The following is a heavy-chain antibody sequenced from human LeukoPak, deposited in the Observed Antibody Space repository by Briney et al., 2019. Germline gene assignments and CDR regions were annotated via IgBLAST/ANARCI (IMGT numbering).Heavy chain of an antibody. CDR1: GGSISSSSYY. J-gene: IGHJ4*02. CDR3: ARDFFKYCSSTSCYVH. Sequence: SETLSPTCTVSGGSISSSSYYWGWIRQPPGKGLEWIGSIYYSGSTYYNPSLKSRVTISVDTSKNQFSLKLSSVTAADTAVYYCARDFFKYCSSTSCYVHWGQGTLVTVSS. D-gene: IGHD2-2*01. V-gene: IGHV4-39*02. CDR2: IYYSGST.